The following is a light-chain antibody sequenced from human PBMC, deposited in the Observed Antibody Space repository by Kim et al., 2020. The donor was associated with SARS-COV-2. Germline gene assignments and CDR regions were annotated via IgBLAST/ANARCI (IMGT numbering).Light chain of an antibody. CDR2: DAA. CDR3: QQRGNWPPALT. Sequence: PGESATVSCRASHNIDINFAWYQQTPGQPPRLLIYDAAIRAAGIPDRFSGSGSGTDFTLTIGSLAPEDFAVYYCQQRGNWPPALTFGGGTKVDIK. CDR1: HNIDIN. J-gene: IGKJ4*01. V-gene: IGKV3-11*01.